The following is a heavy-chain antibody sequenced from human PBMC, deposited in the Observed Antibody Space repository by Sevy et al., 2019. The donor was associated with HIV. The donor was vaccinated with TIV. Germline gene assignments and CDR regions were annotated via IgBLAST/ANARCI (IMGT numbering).Heavy chain of an antibody. D-gene: IGHD2-2*01. Sequence: GGSMRLSCAASGFTFSDYYMSWIRQAPGKGLEWVSYISSSGSTIYYADSVKGRFTISRDNAKNSLYLQMNSLRAEDTAVYYCARAAQYQLLRYWGQGTLVTVSS. J-gene: IGHJ4*02. CDR1: GFTFSDYY. V-gene: IGHV3-11*01. CDR2: ISSSGSTI. CDR3: ARAAQYQLLRY.